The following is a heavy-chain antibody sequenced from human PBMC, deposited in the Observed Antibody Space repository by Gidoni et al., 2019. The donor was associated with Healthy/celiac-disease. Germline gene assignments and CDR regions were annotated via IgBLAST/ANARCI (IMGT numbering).Heavy chain of an antibody. CDR2: IKSKTDGGTT. V-gene: IGHV3-15*01. CDR1: GFTVGNAW. J-gene: IGHJ4*02. D-gene: IGHD3-22*01. CDR3: TSTYYDSSGYWGY. Sequence: EVQLVESGGGLVKHGGSLRLSCAASGFTVGNAWMSWVRQAPGKGLEWVGRIKSKTDGGTTDYAAPVKGRFTISRDDSKNTLYLQMNSLKTEDTAVYYCTSTYYDSSGYWGYWGQGTLVTVSS.